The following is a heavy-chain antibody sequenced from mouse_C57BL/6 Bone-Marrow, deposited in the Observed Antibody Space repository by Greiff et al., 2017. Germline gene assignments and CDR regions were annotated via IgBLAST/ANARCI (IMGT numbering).Heavy chain of an antibody. D-gene: IGHD2-4*01. V-gene: IGHV1-69*01. Sequence: QVQLQQPGAELVMPGASVKLSCKASGYTFTSYWMHWVKQRPGQGLEWIGAIDPSASYTNYNQKFKGKSTLTVDKSSSTAYMQLSSLTASDSAVYYCAFSPFYDYRDYWGQGTTHTVSS. J-gene: IGHJ2*01. CDR1: GYTFTSYW. CDR2: IDPSASYT. CDR3: AFSPFYDYRDY.